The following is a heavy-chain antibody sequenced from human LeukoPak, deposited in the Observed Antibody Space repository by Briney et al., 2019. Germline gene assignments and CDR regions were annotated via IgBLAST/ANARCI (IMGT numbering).Heavy chain of an antibody. D-gene: IGHD6-6*01. Sequence: GGSLRLSCAASGFTFDDYGMSWVRQAPGKGLEWVSGINCNSGSTGYADSVKGRFTISRDNAKNSLYLQMNSLRAEDTALYYCARVGGYSSSSENDYWGQGTLVTVSS. CDR2: INCNSGST. CDR3: ARVGGYSSSSENDY. V-gene: IGHV3-20*04. CDR1: GFTFDDYG. J-gene: IGHJ4*02.